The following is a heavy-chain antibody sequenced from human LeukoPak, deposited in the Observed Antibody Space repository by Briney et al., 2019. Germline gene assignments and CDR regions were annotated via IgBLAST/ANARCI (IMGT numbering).Heavy chain of an antibody. V-gene: IGHV4-59*01. Sequence: KASETLSLTCTVSGGSISSYYWSWIRQPPGKGLEWIGYIYYSGSTNYNPSLKSRVTISVDTSKNQFSLKLSSVTAADTAVYYCARVGYGGTLAVAFDIWGQGTMVTVSS. CDR2: IYYSGST. CDR3: ARVGYGGTLAVAFDI. D-gene: IGHD4-23*01. CDR1: GGSISSYY. J-gene: IGHJ3*02.